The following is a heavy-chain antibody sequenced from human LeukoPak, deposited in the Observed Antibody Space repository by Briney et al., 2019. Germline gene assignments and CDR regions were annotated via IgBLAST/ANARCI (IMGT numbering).Heavy chain of an antibody. J-gene: IGHJ5*02. CDR3: ARDRKITIFGVVPSPGWFDP. V-gene: IGHV3-11*01. CDR1: GFTFRDYY. Sequence: GGALRLSCAASGFTFRDYYMSWLRQAPGKGLEWVSYISSSGSNIYYADSVKGRFTISRDNAKNSLYLQMTSLRAEDTAVYYCARDRKITIFGVVPSPGWFDPWGQGTLVTVSS. CDR2: ISSSGSNI. D-gene: IGHD3-3*01.